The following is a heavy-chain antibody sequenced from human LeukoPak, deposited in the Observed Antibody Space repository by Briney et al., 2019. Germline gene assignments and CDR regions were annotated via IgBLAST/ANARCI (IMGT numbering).Heavy chain of an antibody. CDR3: ARELGRGYSYGYFGY. V-gene: IGHV1-18*01. CDR1: GYTFTSYG. CDR2: ISANNGNR. J-gene: IGHJ4*02. D-gene: IGHD5-18*01. Sequence: ASVKVSCKASGYTFTSYGISWVRQAPGQGLEWMGWISANNGNRNYAQKLQGRVTMTTDTSTSTAYMELRSLRSDDTAVYYCARELGRGYSYGYFGYWGQGTLVTVSS.